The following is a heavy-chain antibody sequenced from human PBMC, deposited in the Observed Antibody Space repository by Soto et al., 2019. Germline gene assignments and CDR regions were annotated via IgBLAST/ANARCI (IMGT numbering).Heavy chain of an antibody. Sequence: ASVKVSCKASGYTFTSYGISWVRQAPGQGLEWMGWISAYNGITNYAQRFQGRVTMTTDTSTSTAYMELNSLRAEDTAVYYCAKQSTYDSSGYYPASFCMDVWGQGTTVTVSS. CDR1: GYTFTSYG. CDR3: AKQSTYDSSGYYPASFCMDV. D-gene: IGHD3-22*01. V-gene: IGHV1-18*01. CDR2: ISAYNGIT. J-gene: IGHJ6*02.